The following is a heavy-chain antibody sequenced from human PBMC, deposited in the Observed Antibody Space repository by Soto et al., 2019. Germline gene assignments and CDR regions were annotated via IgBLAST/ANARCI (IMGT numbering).Heavy chain of an antibody. CDR1: GYTFTSYG. CDR3: ARDLKERFGDPRPRWFDP. CDR2: ISAYNGNT. V-gene: IGHV1-18*01. D-gene: IGHD3-10*01. Sequence: QVQLVQSGAEVKKPGASVKVSCKASGYTFTSYGISWVRQAPGQGLEWMGWISAYNGNTNYAQKLQGRVTMTTDTATSTAYMELRSLRSDDTAVYYCARDLKERFGDPRPRWFDPWGQGTLVTVSS. J-gene: IGHJ5*02.